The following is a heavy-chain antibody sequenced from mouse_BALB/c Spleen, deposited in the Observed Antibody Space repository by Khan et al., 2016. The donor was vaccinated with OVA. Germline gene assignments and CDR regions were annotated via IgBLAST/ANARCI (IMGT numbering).Heavy chain of an antibody. D-gene: IGHD2-4*01. CDR3: ARWLITAGFDY. CDR1: GYTFTNYG. V-gene: IGHV9-3*02. J-gene: IGHJ2*01. Sequence: QIQLVQSGPELKKPGETVKISCKASGYTFTNYGMNWVKQAPGKGLKWMGWINTNTGEPTYAEEFKGRFAFSLETSASTAYLQSNNLKNEDTATYFCARWLITAGFDYWGQGTTLTVSS. CDR2: INTNTGEP.